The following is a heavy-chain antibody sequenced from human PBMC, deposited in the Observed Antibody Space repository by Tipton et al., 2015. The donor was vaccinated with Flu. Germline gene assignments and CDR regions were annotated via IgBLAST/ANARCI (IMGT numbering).Heavy chain of an antibody. CDR3: ARMRARDCTLGVCYLWYFDL. CDR1: GGSISGYY. V-gene: IGHV4-59*01. CDR2: SYYTGIT. J-gene: IGHJ2*01. D-gene: IGHD2-8*01. Sequence: LRLSCTVSGGSISGYYWTWLRQPPGRRLEWIGYSYYTGITNYNPSLKSRVTISVDTSRNQFSLKLTSVTAADTAVYYCARMRARDCTLGVCYLWYFDLWGRGTLVTVSS.